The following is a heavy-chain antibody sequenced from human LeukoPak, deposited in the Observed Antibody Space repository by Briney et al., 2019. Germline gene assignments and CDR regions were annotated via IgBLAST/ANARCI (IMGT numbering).Heavy chain of an antibody. CDR2: VSYGGSNE. CDR1: GFSFSDFG. Sequence: GRSLRLSCAASGFSFSDFGMHWVRQAPGKGLEWVAYVSYGGSNEYYADSVKGRFTISSDSSRNTLYLQMDSLRAEDTAVYYCAKDLGSRGNFFNSRGQGTLVIVSS. V-gene: IGHV3-30*18. J-gene: IGHJ4*02. CDR3: AKDLGSRGNFFNS. D-gene: IGHD3-10*01.